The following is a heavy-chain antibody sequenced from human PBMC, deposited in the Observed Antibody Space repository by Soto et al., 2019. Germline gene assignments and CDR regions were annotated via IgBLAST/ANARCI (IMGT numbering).Heavy chain of an antibody. CDR2: ISYDGSNK. Sequence: GGSLRLSCAASGFTFSSYAMHWVRQAPGKGLEWVAVISYDGSNKYYADSVKGRFTISRDNSKNTLYLQMNSLRAEGTAVYYCASLYNQITIFGVPRPPDYWGQGTLVTVSS. CDR3: ASLYNQITIFGVPRPPDY. D-gene: IGHD3-3*01. V-gene: IGHV3-30-3*01. J-gene: IGHJ4*02. CDR1: GFTFSSYA.